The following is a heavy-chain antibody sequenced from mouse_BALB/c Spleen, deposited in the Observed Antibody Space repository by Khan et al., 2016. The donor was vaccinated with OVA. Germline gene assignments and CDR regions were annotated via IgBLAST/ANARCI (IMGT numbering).Heavy chain of an antibody. V-gene: IGHV9-4*02. CDR3: ARSYRYCGYFDV. Sequence: QIQLVQSGPELKKPGETVRISCKASGYTFTTAGMQWVQKMPGKGLKWIGWINTHSGVPKYAEDFKGRFAFSLETSASTAYLQISNLKNEDTATDFCARSYRYCGYFDVWGAGTTVTVSS. J-gene: IGHJ1*01. CDR1: GYTFTTAG. D-gene: IGHD2-14*01. CDR2: INTHSGVP.